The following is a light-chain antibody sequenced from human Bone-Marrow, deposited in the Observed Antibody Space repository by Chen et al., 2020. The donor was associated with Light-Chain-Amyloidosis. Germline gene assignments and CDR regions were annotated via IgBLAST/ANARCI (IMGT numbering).Light chain of an antibody. CDR3: QSYQGSSQGV. V-gene: IGLV6-57*01. CDR2: EDD. CDR1: SGSIATNY. Sequence: NFMLTQPHSVSESPGKTVIISCTRSSGSIATNYVQGYQQRPGSSPTTVIYEDDQSPSGFPDRFSGSIDRSSNSASLTISGLKTEDEADYYCQSYQGSSQGVFGGGTKLTVL. J-gene: IGLJ3*02.